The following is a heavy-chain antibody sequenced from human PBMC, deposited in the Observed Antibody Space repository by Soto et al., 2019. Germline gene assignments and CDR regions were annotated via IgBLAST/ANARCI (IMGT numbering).Heavy chain of an antibody. Sequence: ASVKVSCKASGYTFTGYYMHWVRQAPGQGLEWMGWINPNSGGTNYAQKFQGWVTMTRDTSISTAYMELSRLRSDDTAVYYCARDRARNQLLYMDVWGQGTTVTV. J-gene: IGHJ6*02. CDR2: INPNSGGT. V-gene: IGHV1-2*04. D-gene: IGHD2-2*01. CDR3: ARDRARNQLLYMDV. CDR1: GYTFTGYY.